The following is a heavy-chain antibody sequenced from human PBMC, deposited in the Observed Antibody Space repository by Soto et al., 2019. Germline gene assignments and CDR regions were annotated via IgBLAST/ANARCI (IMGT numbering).Heavy chain of an antibody. D-gene: IGHD3-3*01. CDR1: GFTFSSYS. CDR2: ISSSSSYI. CDR3: ARDPQRITIFGVVIPGGDY. Sequence: GGSLRLSCAASGFTFSSYSMNWVRQAPGKGLEWVSSISSSSSYIYYADSVKGRFTISRDNAKNSLYLQMNSLRAEDTAVYYCARDPQRITIFGVVIPGGDYWGQGKLVTVSS. J-gene: IGHJ4*02. V-gene: IGHV3-21*01.